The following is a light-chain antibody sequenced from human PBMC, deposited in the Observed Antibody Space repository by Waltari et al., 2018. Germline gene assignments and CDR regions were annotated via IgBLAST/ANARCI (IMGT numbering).Light chain of an antibody. CDR1: SSDVGGYNY. Sequence: QSALTQPRSVSGSPGQSVTISCTGTSSDVGGYNYVPWYQQHPGKAPKLMIYDVSKRPSGVPDRFSGSKSGNTASLTISGLQAEDEADYYCCSYAGSYTFAVFGGGTKLTVL. CDR2: DVS. J-gene: IGLJ2*01. V-gene: IGLV2-11*01. CDR3: CSYAGSYTFAV.